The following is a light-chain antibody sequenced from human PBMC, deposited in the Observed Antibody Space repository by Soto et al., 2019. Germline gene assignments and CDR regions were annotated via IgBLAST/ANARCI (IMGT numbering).Light chain of an antibody. CDR3: EQYNTYAT. V-gene: IGKV1-5*01. J-gene: IGKJ5*01. CDR2: DAS. CDR1: QNIRNL. Sequence: DIQLTQSPSTLSAAVGDSVTITCRASQNIRNLLAWYQQKPGKAPKPLIYDASTLKTGVPSRFSGSGSGSEFNFTITGLQPDDFATYFCEQYNTYATFRQGTRLEIK.